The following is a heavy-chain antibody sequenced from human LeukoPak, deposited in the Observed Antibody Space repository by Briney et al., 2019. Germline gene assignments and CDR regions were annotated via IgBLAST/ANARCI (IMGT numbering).Heavy chain of an antibody. Sequence: GGSLRLSCEVSGFTFRSYEVNWVRQAPGKGLEWISYISVSGSTIHYSESVKGRFTISRDNDKNSLYLQMNSLRAEDTGVYFCARMSSYCDYWGQGTLVTVSS. V-gene: IGHV3-48*03. D-gene: IGHD2-2*01. CDR3: ARMSSYCDY. CDR2: ISVSGSTI. CDR1: GFTFRSYE. J-gene: IGHJ4*02.